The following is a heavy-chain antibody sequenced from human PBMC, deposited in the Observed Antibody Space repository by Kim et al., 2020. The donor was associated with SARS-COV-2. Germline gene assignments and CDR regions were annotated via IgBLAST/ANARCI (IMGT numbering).Heavy chain of an antibody. D-gene: IGHD3-22*01. CDR1: GFTFSGSA. CDR3: TRVPPDYDKFYDTFDI. J-gene: IGHJ3*02. V-gene: IGHV3-73*01. CDR2: IRSKANNYAT. Sequence: GVSLRLSCAASGFTFSGSAMHWVRQASGKGLEWVGRIRSKANNYATAYASSVKGRFTISRDDSKNTAYLQMNSLKTEDTAVYYCTRVPPDYDKFYDTFDIWGQGTMVTVSS.